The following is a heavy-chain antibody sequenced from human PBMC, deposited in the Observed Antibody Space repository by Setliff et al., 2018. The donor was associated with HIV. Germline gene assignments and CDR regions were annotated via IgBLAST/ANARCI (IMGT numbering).Heavy chain of an antibody. CDR3: ATWGRNNWNYFSY. CDR2: INHSGSV. CDR1: GESFSGYY. Sequence: SETLSLTCTVYGESFSGYYWSWIRQPPGKGLEWIGEINHSGSVNYNPSLKSRVTISVDTSKNQFSLKLSSVTAADTAVYYCATWGRNNWNYFSYWGQGTLVTVSS. J-gene: IGHJ4*02. D-gene: IGHD1-20*01. V-gene: IGHV4-34*01.